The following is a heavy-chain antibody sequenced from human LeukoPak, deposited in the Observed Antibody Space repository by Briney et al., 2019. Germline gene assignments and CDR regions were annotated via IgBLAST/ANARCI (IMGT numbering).Heavy chain of an antibody. J-gene: IGHJ4*02. V-gene: IGHV6-1*01. CDR1: GDSVSSNSVA. D-gene: IGHD1-26*01. Sequence: SQTLSLTCAISGDSVSSNSVAWNWIRQSPSRGLEWLGRTYYRSKWYNDYAVSVKSRITINPDTSKNQFFLQLNSVTPEDTAVYYCARGPGRVVGATDFDYWGQGTLVTVSS. CDR3: ARGPGRVVGATDFDY. CDR2: TYYRSKWYN.